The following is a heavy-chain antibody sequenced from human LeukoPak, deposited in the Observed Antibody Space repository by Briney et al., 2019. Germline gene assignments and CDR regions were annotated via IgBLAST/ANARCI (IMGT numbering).Heavy chain of an antibody. CDR3: AKDLRSDGTYYDY. J-gene: IGHJ4*02. CDR2: IRSGGINK. CDR1: GFTFSNYG. D-gene: IGHD2-15*01. V-gene: IGHV3-30*02. Sequence: GGSLRLSCAASGFTFSNYGMHWVRQAPGKGLEWVAFIRSGGINKYYADSVKGRFTISGDNSQNTLFLQMNSLRAEDTALYYCAKDLRSDGTYYDYWGQGTLVTVSP.